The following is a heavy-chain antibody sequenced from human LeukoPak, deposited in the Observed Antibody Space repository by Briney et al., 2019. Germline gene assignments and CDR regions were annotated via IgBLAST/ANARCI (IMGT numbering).Heavy chain of an antibody. J-gene: IGHJ4*02. CDR2: ISSSSSYT. CDR1: GFTFSDYY. D-gene: IGHD6-13*01. Sequence: GGSLRLSCAASGFTFSDYYMSWIRQAPGKGLEWVSYISSSSSYTNYADSVKGRFTISRDNAKNSLYLQMNSLRAEDTAVYYCARVMTYSSSWYYFDYWGRGTLVTVSS. CDR3: ARVMTYSSSWYYFDY. V-gene: IGHV3-11*06.